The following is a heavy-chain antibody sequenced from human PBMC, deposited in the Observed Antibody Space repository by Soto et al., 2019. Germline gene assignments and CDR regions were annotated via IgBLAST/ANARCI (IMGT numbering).Heavy chain of an antibody. CDR2: ISSGSSTI. J-gene: IGHJ4*02. D-gene: IGHD3-10*01. CDR3: ARDRGYYGSGSYYFDS. Sequence: GGSLRLSCAASGFTFSSYSMNWVRQAPGKGLEWVSYISSGSSTIYYADSVKGRFTISRDNAKNSLYLQMNSLRAEDTAVYYCARDRGYYGSGSYYFDSWGXGTLVTVSS. V-gene: IGHV3-48*01. CDR1: GFTFSSYS.